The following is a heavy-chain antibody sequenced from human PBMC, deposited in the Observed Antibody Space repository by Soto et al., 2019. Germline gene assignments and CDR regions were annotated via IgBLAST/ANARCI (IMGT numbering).Heavy chain of an antibody. V-gene: IGHV3-30*18. CDR1: GFTFSDYG. D-gene: IGHD6-6*01. CDR3: AKEMYPRTVLDSSSPWGDY. J-gene: IGHJ4*02. CDR2: MSYAGSYK. Sequence: PGGSLRLSCAVSGFTFSDYGMHWVRQAPGKGLEWVAVMSYAGSYKYYADSVKGRFTISRDLSGNTLFLQMNDLRLEDTAVYFCAKEMYPRTVLDSSSPWGDYWGQGTLVTVSS.